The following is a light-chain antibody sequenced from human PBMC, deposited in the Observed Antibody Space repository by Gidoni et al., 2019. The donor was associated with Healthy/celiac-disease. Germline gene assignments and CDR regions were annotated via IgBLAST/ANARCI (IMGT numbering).Light chain of an antibody. V-gene: IGKV1-39*01. Sequence: DIQMTQSPSSLSASVGDRVTITCRASQSISSYLNWYQQKPGKVPKLLIYAASSLQSGVPSRFSGSGSGTDFTLTISSLKPEDFATYYCQQCYSTPLTFGGGTKVEIK. CDR3: QQCYSTPLT. CDR1: QSISSY. CDR2: AAS. J-gene: IGKJ4*01.